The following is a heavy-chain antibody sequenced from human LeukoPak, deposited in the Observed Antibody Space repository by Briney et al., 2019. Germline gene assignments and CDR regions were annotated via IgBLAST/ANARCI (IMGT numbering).Heavy chain of an antibody. V-gene: IGHV4-39*01. CDR2: IYYSGST. Sequence: SETLSLTCTVSGGSISSSSYYWGWIRQPPGKGLEWIGSIYYSGSTYYNPSLKSRVTISVDTSKNQFSLKLSSVTAAGTAVYYCATGGRSGTFHRHDYWGQGTLVTVSS. J-gene: IGHJ4*02. D-gene: IGHD3-10*01. CDR3: ATGGRSGTFHRHDY. CDR1: GGSISSSSYY.